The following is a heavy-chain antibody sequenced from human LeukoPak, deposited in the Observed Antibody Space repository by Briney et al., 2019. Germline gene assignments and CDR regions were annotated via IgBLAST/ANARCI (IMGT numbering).Heavy chain of an antibody. V-gene: IGHV1-18*01. Sequence: GASVKVSCKASGYTFTSYGISWVRQAPGQGLEWMGWISAYNGNTNYAQKLQGRVTMTRDTSTSTVYMELSSLRSGDTAVYYCARDVRDGYAFDYWGQGTLVTVSS. CDR2: ISAYNGNT. CDR1: GYTFTSYG. J-gene: IGHJ4*02. CDR3: ARDVRDGYAFDY. D-gene: IGHD5-24*01.